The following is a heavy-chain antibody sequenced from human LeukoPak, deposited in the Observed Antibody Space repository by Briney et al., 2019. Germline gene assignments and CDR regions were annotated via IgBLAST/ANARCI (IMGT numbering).Heavy chain of an antibody. Sequence: ASVKVCCKASGYTFTGYYMHWVRQAPGQGLEWMGWINPNSGGTNYAQKFQGRVTMTRDTSISTAYMELSRLRSDDTAVYYCALSRGVRASIDYWGQGTLVTVSS. V-gene: IGHV1-2*02. D-gene: IGHD3-10*01. CDR1: GYTFTGYY. J-gene: IGHJ4*02. CDR2: INPNSGGT. CDR3: ALSRGVRASIDY.